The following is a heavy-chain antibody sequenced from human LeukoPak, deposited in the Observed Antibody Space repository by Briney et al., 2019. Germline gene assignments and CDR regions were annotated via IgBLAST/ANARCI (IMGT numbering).Heavy chain of an antibody. D-gene: IGHD6-13*01. CDR3: ARDRGSSWDYYMDV. CDR1: GYTFTGYY. J-gene: IGHJ6*03. CDR2: INPNSGGT. Sequence: ASVKVSCKASGYTFTGYYMHWVRQAPGQGLEWMGWINPNSGGTNYAQKFQGRVTMTRDTSISTAYMELSRLRSDDTAVYYCARDRGSSWDYYMDVWGKGTTVTVSS. V-gene: IGHV1-2*02.